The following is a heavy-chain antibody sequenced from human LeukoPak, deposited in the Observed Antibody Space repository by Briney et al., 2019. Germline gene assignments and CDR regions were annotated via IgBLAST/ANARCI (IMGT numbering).Heavy chain of an antibody. CDR3: ARTAEYSTIYFDL. CDR2: IYYSGRT. V-gene: IGHV4-30-4*08. Sequence: SETLSLTCTIFGDSVSRSDSYWDWIRQPPGKGLEWIGTIYYSGRTYYNPSLKSRVTISVDTSKNQFSLKLSSVTAADTAVYYCARTAEYSTIYFDLWGRGTLVTVSS. J-gene: IGHJ2*01. CDR1: GDSVSRSDSY. D-gene: IGHD6-6*01.